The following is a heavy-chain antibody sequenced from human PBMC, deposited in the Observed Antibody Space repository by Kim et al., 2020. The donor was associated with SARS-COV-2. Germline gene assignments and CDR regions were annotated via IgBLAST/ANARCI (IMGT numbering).Heavy chain of an antibody. J-gene: IGHJ6*03. D-gene: IGHD2-2*01. Sequence: ASVKVSCKVSGSSLTRLSMHWVRQAPGKGPEWMGGFDPEEGETIYAQKFQDRVTVTADTSKDTAYMELSSLRSADTAVYYCATYAGSPGSYYHYMDVWGRGTTVTVSS. CDR2: FDPEEGET. CDR3: ATYAGSPGSYYHYMDV. CDR1: GSSLTRLS. V-gene: IGHV1-24*01.